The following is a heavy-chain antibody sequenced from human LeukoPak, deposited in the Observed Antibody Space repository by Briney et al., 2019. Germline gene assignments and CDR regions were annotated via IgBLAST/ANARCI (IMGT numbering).Heavy chain of an antibody. Sequence: GGSLRLSCAASGFTFSDYYMSWIRQAPGKGLEWISYISGSSSRTNYADSVKGRFTISRDNAKNSLYLQMNSLRAEDTAVYYCASGLTGTYYFDSWGQGTLVTVSS. CDR1: GFTFSDYY. V-gene: IGHV3-11*06. CDR3: ASGLTGTYYFDS. CDR2: ISGSSSRT. D-gene: IGHD2-8*02. J-gene: IGHJ4*02.